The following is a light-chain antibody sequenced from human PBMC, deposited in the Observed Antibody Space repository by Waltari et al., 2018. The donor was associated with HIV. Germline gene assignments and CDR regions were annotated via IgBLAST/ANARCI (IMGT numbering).Light chain of an antibody. CDR3: AVWDESLDGWL. Sequence: QSELTQSPSASGTPGQRITISCSGSSSNIETNYGFWYKQFPGATPKVLIYKDNERPSGVPDRISGSKSGTSASLLISGLRSDDEADYYCAVWDESLDGWLFGGGTKLTVL. V-gene: IGLV1-47*01. CDR2: KDN. CDR1: SSNIETNY. J-gene: IGLJ3*02.